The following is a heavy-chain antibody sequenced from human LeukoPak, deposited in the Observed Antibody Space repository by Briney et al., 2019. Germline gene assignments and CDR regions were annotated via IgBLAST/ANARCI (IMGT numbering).Heavy chain of an antibody. V-gene: IGHV4-39*07. CDR1: GGSISSSSYY. Sequence: SETLSLTCTVSGGSISSSSYYWGWIRQPPGKGLEWIGSIYYSGSTYYNPSLKSRVTISVDTSKNQFSLKLSSVTAADTAVYYCARELDMDVWGKGTTVTVSS. D-gene: IGHD1-1*01. CDR2: IYYSGST. J-gene: IGHJ6*03. CDR3: ARELDMDV.